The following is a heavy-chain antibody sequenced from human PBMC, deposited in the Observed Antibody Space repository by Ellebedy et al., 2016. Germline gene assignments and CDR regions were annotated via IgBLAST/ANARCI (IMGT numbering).Heavy chain of an antibody. V-gene: IGHV3-23*01. D-gene: IGHD6-19*01. Sequence: GGSLRLSXAASGFTFNNYAMSWVRQAPGKGLEWVSTIRGSGANTFYADSVKGRFTISRDNSKNTLYLQMNTLRAEDTAIYYCAKSGSSGWSCLDYWGQGTLVTISS. CDR2: IRGSGANT. J-gene: IGHJ4*02. CDR3: AKSGSSGWSCLDY. CDR1: GFTFNNYA.